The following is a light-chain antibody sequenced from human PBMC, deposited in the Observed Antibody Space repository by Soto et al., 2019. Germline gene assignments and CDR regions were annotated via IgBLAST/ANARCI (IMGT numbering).Light chain of an antibody. CDR1: ALPKQY. V-gene: IGLV3-25*03. CDR3: QSADSSATYVV. J-gene: IGLJ2*01. CDR2: KDN. Sequence: SYELTQPPSVSVSPGQTARITCSGDALPKQYAYWYQQQPGQAPVLVIYKDNERPSGIPERFSGSTSGTTVTLTISGVQAEDEAYYYCQSADSSATYVVFGGGTKLTVL.